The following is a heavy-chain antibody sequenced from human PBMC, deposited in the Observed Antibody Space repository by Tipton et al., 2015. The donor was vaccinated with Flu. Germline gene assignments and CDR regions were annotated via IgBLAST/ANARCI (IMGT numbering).Heavy chain of an antibody. V-gene: IGHV4-59*01. J-gene: IGHJ4*02. D-gene: IGHD1-26*01. Sequence: LRLSCTVSSYPITTNFYWGWIRQSPGKGLEWIGYIYFSGSTEYNPSLRSRVTISLDTSKKHFSLNLSSVIAADTAMYYCARGSYGELLYFDYWGQGTLGIVSS. CDR1: SYPITTNFY. CDR2: IYFSGST. CDR3: ARGSYGELLYFDY.